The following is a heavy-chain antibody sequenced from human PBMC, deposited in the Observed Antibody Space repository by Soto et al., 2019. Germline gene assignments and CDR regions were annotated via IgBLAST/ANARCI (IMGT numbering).Heavy chain of an antibody. V-gene: IGHV4-61*01. CDR3: ARYNAASGTYYFDF. D-gene: IGHD6-13*01. J-gene: IGHJ4*02. CDR1: GGSVSSGSYY. Sequence: SETLSLTCTISGGSVSSGSYYWSWIRQPPGKGLEWIGYIYYSGSTNYNPSLKSRVTISVDTSKNQFSLKLTSVTAADTAVYYCARYNAASGTYYFDFWGQGALVTV. CDR2: IYYSGST.